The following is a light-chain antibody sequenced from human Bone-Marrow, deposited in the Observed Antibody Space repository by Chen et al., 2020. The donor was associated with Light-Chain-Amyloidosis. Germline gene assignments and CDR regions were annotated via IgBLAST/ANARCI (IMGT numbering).Light chain of an antibody. J-gene: IGLJ1*01. Sequence: QSALTQPASVSGSPGQSITISCTGTSSDVGGDNHVSWYQQHPDKAPKLMIYEVTNRPSWVPDRCSGSKSANTASLTSSGLQTEDEADYFCSSYTITNTLVFGSGTRVTVL. CDR1: SSDVGGDNH. V-gene: IGLV2-14*01. CDR2: EVT. CDR3: SSYTITNTLV.